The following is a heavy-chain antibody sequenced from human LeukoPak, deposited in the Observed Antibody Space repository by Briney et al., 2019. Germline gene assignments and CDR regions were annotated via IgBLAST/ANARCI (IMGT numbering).Heavy chain of an antibody. D-gene: IGHD3-10*01. CDR1: GGSISSSNYY. Sequence: SETLSLTCTVSGGSISSSNYYWGWIRQPPGKGLEWIGSMYYSVTTYYNPSLKSRVTISVDTSKNQFSLKLSSVTAADTAVYYCARTKGLRYYYGSGIQRGYFDLWGRGTLVTVSS. CDR3: ARTKGLRYYYGSGIQRGYFDL. V-gene: IGHV4-39*07. J-gene: IGHJ2*01. CDR2: MYYSVTT.